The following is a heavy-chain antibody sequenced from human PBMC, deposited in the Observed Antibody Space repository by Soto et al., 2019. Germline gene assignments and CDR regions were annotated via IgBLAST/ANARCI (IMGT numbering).Heavy chain of an antibody. Sequence: ASVKVSCKASGYTFTSYAMHWVRQAPGQRLEWMGWINAGNGNTKYSQKFQGRVTITRDTSASTAYMELSSLRSEDTAVYYCAREVRGDSSASGDNGMDVWGQGTTVTVSS. CDR1: GYTFTSYA. CDR2: INAGNGNT. D-gene: IGHD6-6*01. V-gene: IGHV1-3*01. J-gene: IGHJ6*02. CDR3: AREVRGDSSASGDNGMDV.